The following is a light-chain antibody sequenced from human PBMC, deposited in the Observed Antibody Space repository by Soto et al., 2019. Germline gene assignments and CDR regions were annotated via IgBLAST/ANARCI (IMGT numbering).Light chain of an antibody. V-gene: IGLV1-44*01. Sequence: QSVLTQPPSASGTPGQRVTISCSGSSSNIGINTVNWYQQLPGTAPKLLIYTNNQRPSGVADRFSGSKSGTSASLTISGLQSEDEADYYCATWDDSLNGVVFGGGTQLTVL. CDR3: ATWDDSLNGVV. CDR1: SSNIGINT. CDR2: TNN. J-gene: IGLJ2*01.